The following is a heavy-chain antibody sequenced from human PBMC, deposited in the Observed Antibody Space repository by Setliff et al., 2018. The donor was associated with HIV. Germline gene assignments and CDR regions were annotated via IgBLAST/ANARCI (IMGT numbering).Heavy chain of an antibody. CDR2: IYHSGST. V-gene: IGHV4-4*08. D-gene: IGHD2-21*02. J-gene: IGHJ3*02. CDR1: GASIRSHY. CDR3: SRSGIGYGGDSNTFDI. Sequence: PSETLSLTCTVSGASIRSHYWSWIRQPPGKGLEWIGTIYHSGSTNYNPSRKSRVTISVDTSKNQFSLRPNSVTATDAAMYYCSRSGIGYGGDSNTFDIWGQGTLVTVSS.